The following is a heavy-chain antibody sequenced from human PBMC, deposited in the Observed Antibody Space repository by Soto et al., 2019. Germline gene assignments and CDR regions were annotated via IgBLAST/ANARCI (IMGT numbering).Heavy chain of an antibody. V-gene: IGHV4-61*01. D-gene: IGHD3-22*01. CDR1: GGSVSGGNYY. CDR3: ARDTKEYYYDSSRYYLGYYYYGMDV. J-gene: IGHJ6*02. CDR2: IYYSGST. Sequence: QVQLQESGPGLVKPSETLSLTCTVSGGSVSGGNYYWSWIRQPPGKGLEWIGYIYYSGSTNYNPSFMSRVTLSVDTSKHQFSLNLSSVTAADTAVYYSARDTKEYYYDSSRYYLGYYYYGMDVWGQGTMVTVSS.